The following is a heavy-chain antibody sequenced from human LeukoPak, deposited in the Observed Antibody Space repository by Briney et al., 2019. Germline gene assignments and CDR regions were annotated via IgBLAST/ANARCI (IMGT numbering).Heavy chain of an antibody. D-gene: IGHD1-26*01. Sequence: GGSLRLSCAASGFTFSSYSMNWVRQAPGKGLEWVSSISSSSSYIYYADSVKGRFTISRDNAKNSLYLQMNSLRAEDTAVYCCARVRGWELYDAFDIWGQGTMVTVSS. J-gene: IGHJ3*02. CDR2: ISSSSSYI. CDR1: GFTFSSYS. CDR3: ARVRGWELYDAFDI. V-gene: IGHV3-21*01.